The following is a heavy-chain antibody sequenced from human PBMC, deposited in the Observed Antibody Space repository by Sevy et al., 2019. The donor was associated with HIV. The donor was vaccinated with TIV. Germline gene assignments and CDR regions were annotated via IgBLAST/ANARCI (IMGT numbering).Heavy chain of an antibody. V-gene: IGHV3-48*03. CDR1: GFTFSSYE. D-gene: IGHD3-22*01. Sequence: GGSLGLSCEASGFTFSSYEMNWVRQAPGKGLEWISYISSSGSAIYYPDSVKGRFTVSRDNAKNLVYLQMNSLRAEDTAIYYCAREPGLHSSGYSGGFDYWGQGTLVTVSS. CDR2: ISSSGSAI. CDR3: AREPGLHSSGYSGGFDY. J-gene: IGHJ4*02.